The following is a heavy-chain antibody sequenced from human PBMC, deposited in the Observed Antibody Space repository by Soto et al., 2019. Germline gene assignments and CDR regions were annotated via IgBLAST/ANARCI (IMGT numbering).Heavy chain of an antibody. V-gene: IGHV4-30-4*01. Sequence: SETLSLTCTVSGASISSGDYFWSWIRQSPGKGLEWIGYIYDSGSSYYNPSLKSRVTMSVDTSKNQFSLKLRSVTAADTAVYYCARDYLRYDFWSGLGDYWGQGTLVTVSS. CDR2: IYDSGSS. CDR3: ARDYLRYDFWSGLGDY. D-gene: IGHD3-3*01. CDR1: GASISSGDYF. J-gene: IGHJ4*02.